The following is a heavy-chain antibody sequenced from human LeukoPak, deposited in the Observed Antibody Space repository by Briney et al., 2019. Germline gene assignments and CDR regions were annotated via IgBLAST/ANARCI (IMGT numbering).Heavy chain of an antibody. CDR3: VRDRELNY. CDR2: IYNSGNT. D-gene: IGHD3-10*01. V-gene: IGHV4-59*01. Sequence: SETLSLTCAVYGGSFSGYYWSWIRQPPGKGLEWIGYIYNSGNTNYNPSFKSRVTISEDTPKNQFSLKLSSVTAADTAVYYCVRDRELNYWGQGTLVTVSS. J-gene: IGHJ4*02. CDR1: GGSFSGYY.